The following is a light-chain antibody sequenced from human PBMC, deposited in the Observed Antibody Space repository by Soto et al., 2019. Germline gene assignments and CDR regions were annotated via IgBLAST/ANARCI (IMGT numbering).Light chain of an antibody. CDR1: QDISHY. J-gene: IGKJ2*01. V-gene: IGKV1-33*01. CDR2: SAS. CDR3: QHCDSFPFA. Sequence: DIQMTQSPSSLSASVGDRVTITCRASQDISHYLNWYQHKPGKAPNLLIYSASTLEAGVPSRFSGGGSGTNFSFTISSLQPEDVATYYCQHCDSFPFAFGQGTKVQIK.